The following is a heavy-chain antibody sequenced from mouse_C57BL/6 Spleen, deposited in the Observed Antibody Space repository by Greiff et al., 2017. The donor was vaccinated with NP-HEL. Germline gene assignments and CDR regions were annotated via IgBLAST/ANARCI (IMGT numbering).Heavy chain of an antibody. J-gene: IGHJ3*01. CDR2: INPNNGGT. D-gene: IGHD2-2*01. Sequence: VQLKQPGAELVKPGASVKLSCKASGYTFTDYNMHWVKQSHGKSLEWIGYINPNNGGTSYNQKFKGKATLTVNKSSSTAYMELRSLTSEDSAVYYCARPDGYEAWFAYWGQGTLVTVSA. V-gene: IGHV1-22*01. CDR3: ARPDGYEAWFAY. CDR1: GYTFTDYN.